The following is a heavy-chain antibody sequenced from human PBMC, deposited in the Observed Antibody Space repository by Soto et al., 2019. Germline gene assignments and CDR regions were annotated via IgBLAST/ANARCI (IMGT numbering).Heavy chain of an antibody. CDR1: GGSFSGYY. D-gene: IGHD2-2*02. CDR2: INHSGST. J-gene: IGHJ5*02. V-gene: IGHV4-34*01. CDR3: ARVPISPDPIPNWFDP. Sequence: SETLSLTCAVYGGSFSGYYWSWIRQPPGKGLEWIGEINHSGSTNYNPSLKSRVTISVDTSKNQFSLKLSSVTAADTAVYYCARVPISPDPIPNWFDPWGQGTLVTVSS.